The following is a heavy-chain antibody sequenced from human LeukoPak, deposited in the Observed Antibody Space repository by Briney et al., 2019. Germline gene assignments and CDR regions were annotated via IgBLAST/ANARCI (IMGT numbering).Heavy chain of an antibody. Sequence: GASVKVSCKASGGTFSSSSISWVRQAPGQGLEWMGGIIPIFGTANYAQKFQGRVTITADESTRTAYMELSSLRSEDTAVYYCARGIAARPDFWSGPFDYWGQGTLVTVSS. CDR3: ARGIAARPDFWSGPFDY. J-gene: IGHJ4*02. V-gene: IGHV1-69*13. D-gene: IGHD6-6*01. CDR2: IIPIFGTA. CDR1: GGTFSSSS.